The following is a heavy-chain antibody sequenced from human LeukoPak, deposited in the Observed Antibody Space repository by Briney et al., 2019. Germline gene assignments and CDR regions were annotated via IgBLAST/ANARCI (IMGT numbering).Heavy chain of an antibody. D-gene: IGHD1-1*01. Sequence: SETLSLTCAVSGGSFSDYNWTWLRQSPDKGLEWIGEINDSGTSHYNPSLKSRVTISVDTAKKQFSLELRSVTAADTAVYYCARGLDLEGLDYWGQGTLVTVSS. CDR3: ARGLDLEGLDY. CDR1: GGSFSDYN. CDR2: INDSGTS. J-gene: IGHJ4*02. V-gene: IGHV4-34*01.